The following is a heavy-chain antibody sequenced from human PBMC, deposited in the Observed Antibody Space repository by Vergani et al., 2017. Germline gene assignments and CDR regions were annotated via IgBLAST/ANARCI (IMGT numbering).Heavy chain of an antibody. Sequence: QVQVVQSGAEVKKSGASVKVSSKTSGYTFSNYYMHWVRQAPGQGLEWMGIINPSGGHTNYAQKFQGRVTMTRDTSTSTVYMELSSLRSEDPAIYYCARGDYGILTGYRYWGQGTLVTVSA. D-gene: IGHD3-9*01. V-gene: IGHV1-46*03. CDR1: GYTFSNYY. CDR2: INPSGGHT. J-gene: IGHJ4*02. CDR3: ARGDYGILTGYRY.